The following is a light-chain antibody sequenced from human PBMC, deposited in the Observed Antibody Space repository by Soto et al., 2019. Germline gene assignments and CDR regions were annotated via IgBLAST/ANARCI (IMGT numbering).Light chain of an antibody. Sequence: DIVMTQSPLSLPVIPGEPASISCRSSGDLQRSHGYSYLDWYLQKPGQSPQLLIYLGSNRASGVPDGFSGSGSGTDFTLKISRVEAEDVGVYYCMQVLQTPYTFGQGTRLEIK. CDR2: LGS. CDR3: MQVLQTPYT. V-gene: IGKV2-28*01. J-gene: IGKJ2*01. CDR1: GDLQRSHGYSY.